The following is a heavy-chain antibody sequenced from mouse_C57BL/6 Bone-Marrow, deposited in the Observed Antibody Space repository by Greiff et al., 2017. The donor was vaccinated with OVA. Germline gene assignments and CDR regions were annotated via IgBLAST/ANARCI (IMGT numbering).Heavy chain of an antibody. Sequence: QVHVKQPGAELVRPGTSVKLSCKASGYTFTSYWMHWVKQRPGQGLEWIGVIDPSDSYTNYNQKFKGKATLTVDTSSSTAYMQLSSLTSEDSAVYYCARERLTWFAYWGKGTLVTVSA. V-gene: IGHV1-59*01. CDR3: ARERLTWFAY. D-gene: IGHD6-5*01. CDR1: GYTFTSYW. CDR2: IDPSDSYT. J-gene: IGHJ3*01.